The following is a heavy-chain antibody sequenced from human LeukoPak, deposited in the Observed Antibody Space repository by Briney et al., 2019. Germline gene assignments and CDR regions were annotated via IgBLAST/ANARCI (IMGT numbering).Heavy chain of an antibody. CDR3: ARDYPLYYYDSSGPRTPYYYYGMDV. V-gene: IGHV1-2*04. CDR1: GYTFTGYY. CDR2: INPNSGGT. Sequence: ASVKVSCKASGYTFTGYYMHWVRQAPGQGLEWMGWINPNSGGTNYAQKFQGWVTMTRDTSISTAYMELSRLRSDDTAVYYCARDYPLYYYDSSGPRTPYYYYGMDVWGQGTTVTVSS. D-gene: IGHD3-22*01. J-gene: IGHJ6*02.